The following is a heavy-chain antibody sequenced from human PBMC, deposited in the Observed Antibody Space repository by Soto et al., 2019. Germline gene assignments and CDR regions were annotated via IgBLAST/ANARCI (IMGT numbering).Heavy chain of an antibody. Sequence: EGQLLESGGGVVQPGGSLRLSCAASGFTFSSYAMNWVRQAPGKGLEWVSVISGSGGSTYYAASVKGRLPISRDNSTNTLYLPMNSLRAEDTAVYYCARRSSGWYFDYWGQGNLVTVSS. CDR1: GFTFSSYA. V-gene: IGHV3-23*01. J-gene: IGHJ4*02. CDR3: ARRSSGWYFDY. CDR2: ISGSGGST. D-gene: IGHD6-19*01.